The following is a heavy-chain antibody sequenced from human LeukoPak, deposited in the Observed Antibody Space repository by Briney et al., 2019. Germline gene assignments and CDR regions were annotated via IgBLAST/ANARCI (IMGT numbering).Heavy chain of an antibody. J-gene: IGHJ4*02. CDR3: AKEGGDDYGDYGDLWYYY. V-gene: IGHV3-30*18. CDR2: ISYDGSNK. CDR1: GFSFSSYG. Sequence: GRSLRLSCAAPGFSFSSYGMHWVRQAPGKGLEWVAVISYDGSNKYYADSVKGRFTISRDNSKNTLYLQMNSLRAEDTAVYYCAKEGGDDYGDYGDLWYYYWGQGTLVTVSS. D-gene: IGHD4-17*01.